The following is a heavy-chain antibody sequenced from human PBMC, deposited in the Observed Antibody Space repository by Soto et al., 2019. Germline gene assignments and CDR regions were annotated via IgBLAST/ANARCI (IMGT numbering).Heavy chain of an antibody. CDR2: IYTGGYT. V-gene: IGHV3-66*01. J-gene: IGHJ4*02. CDR1: GFTVSNNY. CDR3: AREAIIVIAAPEYYFDY. D-gene: IGHD3-22*01. Sequence: GGSLRLSCAASGFTVSNNYMSWVRQAPGKGLEWVSVIYTGGYTNYADSVKGRFTISRDSSKNTLYLQMDSLRAEDTAVYYCAREAIIVIAAPEYYFDYWGEGTLVTVSS.